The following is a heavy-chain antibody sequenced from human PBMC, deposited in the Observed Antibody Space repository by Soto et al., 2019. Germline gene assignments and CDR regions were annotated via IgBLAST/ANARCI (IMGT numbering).Heavy chain of an antibody. V-gene: IGHV3-21*01. CDR3: ARGPKMANLDYFDY. CDR2: ISSSSSYI. J-gene: IGHJ4*02. D-gene: IGHD5-12*01. Sequence: LIRSCAASGFTFSSYSMNWVRQAPGEGLEWVSSISSSSSYIYYADSVKGRFTISRDNAKNSLYLQMNSLRAEDTAVYYCARGPKMANLDYFDYWGQGTLVTVSS. CDR1: GFTFSSYS.